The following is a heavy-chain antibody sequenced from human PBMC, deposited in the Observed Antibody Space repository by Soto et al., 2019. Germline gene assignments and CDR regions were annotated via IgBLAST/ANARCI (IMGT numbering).Heavy chain of an antibody. D-gene: IGHD3-22*01. CDR1: GGTFSSYA. J-gene: IGHJ1*01. V-gene: IGHV1-69*12. Sequence: QVQLVQSGAEVKKPGSSVKVSCKASGGTFSSYAISWVRQAPGQGLEWMGGIIPIFGTANYAQKFQGRVTITADESTRTAYMELSSLRSEDTAVYYCARENYDSSGYYYAEYFQHWGQGTLVTVSS. CDR2: IIPIFGTA. CDR3: ARENYDSSGYYYAEYFQH.